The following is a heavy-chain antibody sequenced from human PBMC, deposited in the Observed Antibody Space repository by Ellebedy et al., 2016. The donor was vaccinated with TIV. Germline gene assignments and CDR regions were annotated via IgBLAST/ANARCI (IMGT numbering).Heavy chain of an antibody. CDR3: ARDRGNPLYGDYGGDY. Sequence: PGGSLRLSCAASGFTFSTYSMNWVRQAPGKGLEWVSYISSSSTIYYADSVKGRFTISRDNAKNSLYLQMNSLRAEDTAVYYCARDRGNPLYGDYGGDYWGQGTLVTVSS. CDR1: GFTFSTYS. D-gene: IGHD4-17*01. J-gene: IGHJ4*02. V-gene: IGHV3-48*01. CDR2: ISSSSTI.